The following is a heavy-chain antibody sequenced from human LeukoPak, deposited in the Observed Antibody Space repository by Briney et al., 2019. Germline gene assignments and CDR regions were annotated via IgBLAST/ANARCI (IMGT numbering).Heavy chain of an antibody. CDR1: GGSISSINHH. CDR3: VRHDGRSGGTMGAFDS. J-gene: IGHJ5*01. CDR2: IYNGRTT. Sequence: SEILSLTCTVSGGSISSINHHWGWVRQSPGKDLEWIGSIYNGRTTFSNPSLNSRVTISIVTSKSQFSLQLNSVSAADTAVYYCVRHDGRSGGTMGAFDSWGQGSLVTVSS. V-gene: IGHV4-39*01. D-gene: IGHD4-23*01.